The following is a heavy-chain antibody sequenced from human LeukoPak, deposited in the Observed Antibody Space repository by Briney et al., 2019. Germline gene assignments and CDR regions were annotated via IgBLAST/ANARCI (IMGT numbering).Heavy chain of an antibody. CDR1: GGSISSYY. Sequence: SETLSLTCTVSGGSISSYYWSWIRQPPGEGLEWIGYIYYSGSTNYNPSLKSRVTISVDTSKNQFSLKLSSVTAADTAVYYCARHFTSSWCFDYWGQGTLVTVSS. CDR3: ARHFTSSWCFDY. J-gene: IGHJ4*02. V-gene: IGHV4-59*08. D-gene: IGHD6-13*01. CDR2: IYYSGST.